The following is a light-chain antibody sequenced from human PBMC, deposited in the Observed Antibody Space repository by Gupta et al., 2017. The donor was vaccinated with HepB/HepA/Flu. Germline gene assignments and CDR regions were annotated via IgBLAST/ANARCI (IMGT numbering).Light chain of an antibody. J-gene: IGKJ2*01. CDR2: GAS. Sequence: EIVLTQSPGTLSLSPGERATLSCRASQSVSSSYLAWYQQKPGKAPRLRIYGASSRATGIPDRFSGSGSGTDFTLTIRRLEPEDFAVYYCQQYGSSLMYTFGQGTKLEIK. V-gene: IGKV3-20*01. CDR3: QQYGSSLMYT. CDR1: QSVSSSY.